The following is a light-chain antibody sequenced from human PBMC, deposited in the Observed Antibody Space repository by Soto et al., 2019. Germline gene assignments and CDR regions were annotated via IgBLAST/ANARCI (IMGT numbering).Light chain of an antibody. CDR1: QXIXXX. J-gene: IGKJ2*01. V-gene: IGKV1-39*01. CDR3: QQSYSTPYT. CDR2: AAS. Sequence: IQMTXSPSSXSASVGDRVTITXRASQXIXXXLNWYQQKPGKAPKLLIYAASSLQSGVPSRFSGXXXGTXFTLTISSLQPEDFATYYCQQSYSTPYTFGQGTKLEIK.